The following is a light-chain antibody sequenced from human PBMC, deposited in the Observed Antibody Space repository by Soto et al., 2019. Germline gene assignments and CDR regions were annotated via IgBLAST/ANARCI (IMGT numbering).Light chain of an antibody. Sequence: DIQMTQSPSSLSASVGDRVTITCRASQSISSYLNWYQQKPGKAPKLLIYAASSLQSGVPSRFSGSGSVTDFTLTISSLQPEDFANYYCQQSYSTLGFTFGPGTKVDIK. CDR1: QSISSY. V-gene: IGKV1-39*01. J-gene: IGKJ3*01. CDR2: AAS. CDR3: QQSYSTLGFT.